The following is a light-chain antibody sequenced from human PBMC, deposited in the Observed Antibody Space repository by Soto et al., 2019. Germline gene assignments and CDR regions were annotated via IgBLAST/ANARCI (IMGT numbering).Light chain of an antibody. CDR1: QSVLYSSNNKNY. Sequence: DIVMTQSPDSLAVSLGERATINCKSSQSVLYSSNNKNYLAWYQQKPGQPPKLLIYWASTRESGVPDRISGSGSGTDFTLTISSLQAEDVAVYYCQQYYSTPQTFGQGTKWIS. V-gene: IGKV4-1*01. CDR3: QQYYSTPQT. CDR2: WAS. J-gene: IGKJ1*01.